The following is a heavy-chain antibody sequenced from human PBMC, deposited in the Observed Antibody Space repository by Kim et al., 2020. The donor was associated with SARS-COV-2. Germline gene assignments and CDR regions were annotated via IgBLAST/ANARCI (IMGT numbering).Heavy chain of an antibody. CDR3: ARGEGITIFGVVIIGAFDI. CDR1: GGSISSGDYY. Sequence: SETRSLTCTVSGGSISSGDYYWSWIRQPPGKGLEWIGYIYYSGSTYYNPSLKSRVTISVDTSKNQFSLKLSSVTAADTAVYYCARGEGITIFGVVIIGAFDIWGQGTMVTVSS. D-gene: IGHD3-3*01. CDR2: IYYSGST. V-gene: IGHV4-30-4*01. J-gene: IGHJ3*02.